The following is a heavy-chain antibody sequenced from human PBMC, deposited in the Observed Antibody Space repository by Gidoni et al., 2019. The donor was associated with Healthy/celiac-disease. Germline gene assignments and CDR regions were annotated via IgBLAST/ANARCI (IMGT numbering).Heavy chain of an antibody. J-gene: IGHJ4*02. CDR3: AAGDCSSTSCYVY. CDR1: GGSISSSSYY. V-gene: IGHV4-39*01. CDR2: IYYSGST. Sequence: QLQLQESGPGLVKPSETLSLTCTVSGGSISSSSYYWGWIRQPPGKGLEWIGSIYYSGSTYYNPSLKSRVTISVDTSKNQFSLKLSSVTAADTAVYYCAAGDCSSTSCYVYWGQGTLVTVSS. D-gene: IGHD2-2*01.